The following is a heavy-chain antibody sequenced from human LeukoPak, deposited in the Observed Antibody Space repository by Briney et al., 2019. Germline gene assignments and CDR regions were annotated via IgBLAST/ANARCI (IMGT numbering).Heavy chain of an antibody. CDR1: GFTFGDYA. V-gene: IGHV3-49*03. D-gene: IGHD5-12*01. Sequence: GGSLRLSCTASGFTFGDYAMSWFRQAPGKGLEWVGFIRSKAYGGTTEYAASVKGRFTISRDDSKSIAYLQMNSLKTEDTAVYYCTRAHLGGGYVFDYWGQGTLVTVSS. CDR2: IRSKAYGGTT. CDR3: TRAHLGGGYVFDY. J-gene: IGHJ4*02.